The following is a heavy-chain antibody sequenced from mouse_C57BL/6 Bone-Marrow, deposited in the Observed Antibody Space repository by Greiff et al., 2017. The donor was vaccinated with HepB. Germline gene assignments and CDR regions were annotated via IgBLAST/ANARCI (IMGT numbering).Heavy chain of an antibody. J-gene: IGHJ4*01. V-gene: IGHV10-1*01. CDR1: GFSFNTYA. D-gene: IGHD2-4*01. CDR3: VRVYYDYERDYYAMDY. Sequence: EVQLVESGGGLVQPKGSLKLSCAASGFSFNTYAMNWVRQAPGKGLEWVARIRSKSNNYATYYADSVKDRFTISRDDSESMLYLQMNNLKTDDTAMYYCVRVYYDYERDYYAMDYWGQGTPVTVSS. CDR2: IRSKSNNYAT.